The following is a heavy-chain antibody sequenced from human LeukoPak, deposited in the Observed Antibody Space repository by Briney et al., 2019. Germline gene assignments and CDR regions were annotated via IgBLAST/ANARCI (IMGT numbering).Heavy chain of an antibody. Sequence: GGSLRLSCAASGFTFNRFWMAWVRQAPGKGLEWVASIKQDGSDIYYVDSVKGRFTISRDNAKNSLYLQMNSLGAEDTAVYYCARDQDTFWSDPWGHGTLVTVSS. V-gene: IGHV3-7*04. CDR2: IKQDGSDI. CDR3: ARDQDTFWSDP. CDR1: GFTFNRFW. D-gene: IGHD5-18*01. J-gene: IGHJ5*02.